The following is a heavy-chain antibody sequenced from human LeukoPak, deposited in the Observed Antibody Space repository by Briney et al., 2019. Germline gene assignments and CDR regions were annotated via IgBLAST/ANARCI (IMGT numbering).Heavy chain of an antibody. V-gene: IGHV4-59*01. J-gene: IGHJ5*02. CDR2: IHYTGST. D-gene: IGHD3-10*01. CDR1: GGSISSYY. CDR3: ARGGYYGSGNDFRFDP. Sequence: SETLSLTCTVSGGSISSYYWSWIRQSPGKGLECIGYIHYTGSTNYNPSLKSRVTISVGTSKNQFSLKLKSVTAADTAVYYCARGGYYGSGNDFRFDPWGQGTLVTVSS.